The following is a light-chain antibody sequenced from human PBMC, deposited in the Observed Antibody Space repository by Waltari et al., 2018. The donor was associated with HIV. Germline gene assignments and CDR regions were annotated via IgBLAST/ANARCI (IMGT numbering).Light chain of an antibody. CDR1: SSDVGNYNL. CDR2: EVN. J-gene: IGLJ2*01. CDR3: SSYAGSNTVI. Sequence: QSALTQPASVSGSPGQSITISCTGTSSDVGNYNLVSWYQHHPGKVPKLMIYEVNKRPSGVSNRFSGSKSGNTASLTISGLQAEDEVDYYCSSYAGSNTVIFGGGTKVTVL. V-gene: IGLV2-23*02.